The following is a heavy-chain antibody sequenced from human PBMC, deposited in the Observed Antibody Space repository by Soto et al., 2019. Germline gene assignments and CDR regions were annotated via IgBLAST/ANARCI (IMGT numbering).Heavy chain of an antibody. D-gene: IGHD3-3*01. V-gene: IGHV4-39*01. Sequence: SETLSLTCTVSGGSISSSSYYWGWIRQPPGKGLEWIGSIYYSGSTYYNPSLKSRVTISVDTSKNQFSLKLSSVTAADTAVYYCARLWYYDFWSGYSADYWGQGTLVTSPQ. J-gene: IGHJ4*02. CDR1: GGSISSSSYY. CDR2: IYYSGST. CDR3: ARLWYYDFWSGYSADY.